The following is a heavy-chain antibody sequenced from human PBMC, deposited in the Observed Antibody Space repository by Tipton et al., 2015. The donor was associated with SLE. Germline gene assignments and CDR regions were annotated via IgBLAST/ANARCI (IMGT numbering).Heavy chain of an antibody. CDR3: STGLEYSSALRT. V-gene: IGHV3-49*04. CDR2: IRSKTYGATT. Sequence: SLRLSCTGSGFTFGDYAVNWVRQAPGKGLEWVSFIRSKTYGATTEYAASVKGRFTISRDDSKSVVYLQMNSLETEDTAVYYCSTGLEYSSALRTWGQGTLVTVSS. CDR1: GFTFGDYA. J-gene: IGHJ5*02. D-gene: IGHD6-25*01.